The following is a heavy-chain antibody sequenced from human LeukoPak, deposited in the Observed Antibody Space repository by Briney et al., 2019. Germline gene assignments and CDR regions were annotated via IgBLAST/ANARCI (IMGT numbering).Heavy chain of an antibody. D-gene: IGHD2-2*01. J-gene: IGHJ5*02. CDR1: GYTFTSYY. CDR3: ARAYIVVVPAARGNWFDP. Sequence: ASVKVSCKASGYTFTSYYMHWVRQALGQGLEWMGIINPSGGSTSYAQKFQGRVTMTRDTSTSTVYMELSSLRSEDTAVYYCARAYIVVVPAARGNWFDPWGQGTLVTVSS. CDR2: INPSGGST. V-gene: IGHV1-46*03.